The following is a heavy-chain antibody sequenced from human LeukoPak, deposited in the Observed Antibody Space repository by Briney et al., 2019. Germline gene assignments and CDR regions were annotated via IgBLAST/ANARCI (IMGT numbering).Heavy chain of an antibody. V-gene: IGHV4-61*03. CDR1: GGCVSSGSYY. D-gene: IGHD4-17*01. Sequence: SETLSLTCTVSGGCVSSGSYYWTWIRQPPGKGLEWIGYIYHSGTTNYNPSVKSRVTISVDKSKNHFSLKLSSVTTADTAVYYCARESADYAAGGDAFDIWGQGTMVTVSS. J-gene: IGHJ3*02. CDR3: ARESADYAAGGDAFDI. CDR2: IYHSGTT.